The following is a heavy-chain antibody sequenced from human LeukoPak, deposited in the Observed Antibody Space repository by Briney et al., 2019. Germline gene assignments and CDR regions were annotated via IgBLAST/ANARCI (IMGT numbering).Heavy chain of an antibody. CDR3: AREGPIAAPTYWYFDL. D-gene: IGHD6-13*01. Sequence: GASVKVSRKASGYTFTGYYMHWVRQAPGQGLEWMGWINPNSGGTNYAQKFQGRVTMTRDTSISTAYMELSRLRSDDTAVYYCAREGPIAAPTYWYFDLWGRGTLVTVSS. CDR1: GYTFTGYY. CDR2: INPNSGGT. J-gene: IGHJ2*01. V-gene: IGHV1-2*02.